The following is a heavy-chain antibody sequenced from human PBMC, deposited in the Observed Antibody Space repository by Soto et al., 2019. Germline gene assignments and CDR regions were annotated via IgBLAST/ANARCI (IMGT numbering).Heavy chain of an antibody. V-gene: IGHV4-4*02. Sequence: QVQLQESGPGLVKPSGTLSLTCAVSGVSISSDNWWSWVRQPPGKGLEWMGEIYHTGGTFYNPSLKSGVTVSLDKSNNQFSLRLTSVTAADTAVYYCAKNTCYGGYCDTAFKIWGQGTTVTVSP. J-gene: IGHJ3*02. CDR1: GVSISSDNW. CDR3: AKNTCYGGYCDTAFKI. CDR2: IYHTGGT. D-gene: IGHD2-21*01.